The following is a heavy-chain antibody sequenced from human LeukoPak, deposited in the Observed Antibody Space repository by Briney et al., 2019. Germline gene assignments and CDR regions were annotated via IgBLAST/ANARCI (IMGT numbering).Heavy chain of an antibody. J-gene: IGHJ4*02. Sequence: SETLSLTCTVSGGSISSSSYYWGWIRQPPEKGLEWIGSMYYSRSTYYNSSLKSRVTISVDTSKIQFSLRLSSVTAADTAVYYCVRGDTSSPYFDYWGQGTLVTVSS. CDR1: GGSISSSSYY. CDR2: MYYSRST. V-gene: IGHV4-39*07. D-gene: IGHD6-6*01. CDR3: VRGDTSSPYFDY.